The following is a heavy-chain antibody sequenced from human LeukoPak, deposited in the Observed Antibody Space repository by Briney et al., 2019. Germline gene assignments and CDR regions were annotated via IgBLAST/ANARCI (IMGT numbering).Heavy chain of an antibody. J-gene: IGHJ4*02. CDR2: ISYDRSNK. CDR1: GFTFSSYA. Sequence: GGSLRLSCAASGFTFSSYAMHWVRQAPGKGLEWAAVISYDRSNKYYADSVKGRFTISRDNSENTLYLQMNSLRAEDTAVYYCARDPRYTMVRGSRLDYWGQGTLVTVSS. D-gene: IGHD3-10*01. CDR3: ARDPRYTMVRGSRLDY. V-gene: IGHV3-30-3*01.